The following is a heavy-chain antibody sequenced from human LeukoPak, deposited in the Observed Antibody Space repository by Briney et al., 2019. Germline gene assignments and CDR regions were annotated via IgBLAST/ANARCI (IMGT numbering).Heavy chain of an antibody. V-gene: IGHV4-59*01. D-gene: IGHD3-9*01. Sequence: SETLSLTCTVSGGSISGYYWSWIRQPPGKGLEWIGYIYYSGTTNYNPSLKSRVTMSLDTSKNQFSLKLSSVTAADTAVYYCARGGHFDFPFDYWGQGTLVTVSS. J-gene: IGHJ4*02. CDR2: IYYSGTT. CDR1: GGSISGYY. CDR3: ARGGHFDFPFDY.